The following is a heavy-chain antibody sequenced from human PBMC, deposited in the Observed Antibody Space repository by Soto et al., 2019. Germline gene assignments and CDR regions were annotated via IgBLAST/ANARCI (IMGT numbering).Heavy chain of an antibody. V-gene: IGHV3-74*01. CDR3: TSHGSGDYFLFDP. D-gene: IGHD4-17*01. CDR2: ASPDGTST. Sequence: EVQLVESGGGLVQPGGSLRLSCAASGFTFSNFWMHWVRQAPGKGLEWVSRASPDGTSTSYAGSVKGRFTISRDNAKNTLFMQMNSLRAEDTAVYYCTSHGSGDYFLFDPWGQGTLVTVSS. CDR1: GFTFSNFW. J-gene: IGHJ5*02.